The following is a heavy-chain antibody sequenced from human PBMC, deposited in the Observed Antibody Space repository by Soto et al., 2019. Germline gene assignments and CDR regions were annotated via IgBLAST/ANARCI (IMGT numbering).Heavy chain of an antibody. CDR3: ARDRGEMATIPFDY. V-gene: IGHV4-39*02. CDR1: GGSISSSSYY. CDR2: IYYSGST. J-gene: IGHJ4*02. D-gene: IGHD5-12*01. Sequence: QLQLQESGPGLVKPSETLSLTCTVSGGSISSSSYYWGWIRQPPGKGLEWIGSIYYSGSTYYNPYLKSRVTISVDPSKNQSSLKLSSVTAADTAVYYCARDRGEMATIPFDYWGQGTLVTVSS.